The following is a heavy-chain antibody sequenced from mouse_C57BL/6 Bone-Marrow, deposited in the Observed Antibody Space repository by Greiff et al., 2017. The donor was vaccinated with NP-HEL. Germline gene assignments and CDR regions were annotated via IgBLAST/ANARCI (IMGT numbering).Heavy chain of an antibody. CDR3: AMDGYYVGAMDY. Sequence: QVQLQQSGAELVMPGASVKLSCKASGYTFTSYWMPWVKQRPGQGLEWIGEIDPSDSYTNYNQKFKGKSTLTVDKSSSTAYMQLSSLTSEDAAVYYCAMDGYYVGAMDYWGQGTSVTVSS. CDR1: GYTFTSYW. J-gene: IGHJ4*01. CDR2: IDPSDSYT. D-gene: IGHD2-3*01. V-gene: IGHV1-69*01.